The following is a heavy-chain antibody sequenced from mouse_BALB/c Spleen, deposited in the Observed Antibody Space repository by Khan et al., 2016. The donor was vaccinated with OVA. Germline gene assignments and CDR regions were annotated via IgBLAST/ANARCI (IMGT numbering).Heavy chain of an antibody. CDR2: INPSNGRP. Sequence: QVQLQQPGAELVNPVASVNLSCKASGYTLTSYWMHWVKQRPGQGLEWIGEINPSNGRPNYNEKFKSKATLTVDKSSSTAYMQLSSPTSEDSAVYYCARLLINFDYWGQGTTLTVSS. J-gene: IGHJ2*01. V-gene: IGHV1S81*02. D-gene: IGHD2-1*01. CDR3: ARLLINFDY. CDR1: GYTLTSYW.